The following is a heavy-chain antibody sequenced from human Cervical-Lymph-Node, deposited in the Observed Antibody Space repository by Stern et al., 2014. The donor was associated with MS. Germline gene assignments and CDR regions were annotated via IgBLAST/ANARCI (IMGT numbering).Heavy chain of an antibody. J-gene: IGHJ4*02. CDR1: GFTFSSYG. CDR2: IWYDGSNK. D-gene: IGHD6-6*01. V-gene: IGHV3-33*01. CDR3: ARARRSSAIDY. Sequence: DQLVESGGGVVQPGRSLRLSCAASGFTFSSYGMHWVRQAPGKGLEWVAVIWYDGSNKYYADSVKGRFTISRDNSKNTLYLQMNSLRAEDTAVYYCARARRSSAIDYWGQGTLVTVSS.